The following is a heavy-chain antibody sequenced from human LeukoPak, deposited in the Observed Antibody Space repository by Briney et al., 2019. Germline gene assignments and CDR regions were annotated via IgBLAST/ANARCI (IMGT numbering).Heavy chain of an antibody. V-gene: IGHV3-33*01. Sequence: PGGSLRLSCVASGFTFSNYGMHWVRQAPGKGLEWVAVIWFDGNKKYYADSVKGRFTISRDNSKNTVFLQMNSLRVEDTAVYYCARPYFYGALLDTFDAWGQGTLVTVSS. CDR2: IWFDGNKK. J-gene: IGHJ3*01. CDR1: GFTFSNYG. CDR3: ARPYFYGALLDTFDA. D-gene: IGHD3-10*01.